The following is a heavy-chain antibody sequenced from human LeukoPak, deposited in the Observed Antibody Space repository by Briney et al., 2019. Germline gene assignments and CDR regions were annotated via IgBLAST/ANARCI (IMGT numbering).Heavy chain of an antibody. CDR1: GVSFSGYY. CDR2: INHSGST. CDR3: ARGQSDCSGGSCSYYFDY. Sequence: SETLSLTCAVYGVSFSGYYWSWIRQPPGKGLEWIGEINHSGSTNYNPSLKSRVTISVDTSKNQFSLKLSSVTAADTAVYYCARGQSDCSGGSCSYYFDYWGQGTLVTVSS. J-gene: IGHJ4*02. V-gene: IGHV4-34*01. D-gene: IGHD2-15*01.